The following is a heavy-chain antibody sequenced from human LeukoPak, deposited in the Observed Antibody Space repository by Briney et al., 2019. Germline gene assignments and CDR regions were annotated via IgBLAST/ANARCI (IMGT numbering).Heavy chain of an antibody. V-gene: IGHV4-38-2*02. Sequence: TSETLSLTCTVSGYSISSGYYWGWIRQPPGKGLEWIGSIYHSGSTYYNPSLKSRVTISVDTSKNQFSLKLSSVTAADTAVYYCATYSSSPPNPRKHFDYWGQGTLVTVSS. CDR1: GYSISSGYY. CDR3: ATYSSSPPNPRKHFDY. J-gene: IGHJ4*02. CDR2: IYHSGST. D-gene: IGHD6-6*01.